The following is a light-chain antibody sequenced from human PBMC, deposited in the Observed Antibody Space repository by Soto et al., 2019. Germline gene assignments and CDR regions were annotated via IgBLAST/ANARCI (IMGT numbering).Light chain of an antibody. J-gene: IGKJ1*01. V-gene: IGKV3D-20*02. Sequence: ELVLTQSPGTLSLSPGERATLSCRASQSLSSRNLAWYQQKPGQAPRPLIYGVSSRATGIPPRFSGSGSGTDFTLTISSLEPEDSAVYYCQQRSNWPSWTFGQGTRWIS. CDR1: QSLSSRN. CDR2: GVS. CDR3: QQRSNWPSWT.